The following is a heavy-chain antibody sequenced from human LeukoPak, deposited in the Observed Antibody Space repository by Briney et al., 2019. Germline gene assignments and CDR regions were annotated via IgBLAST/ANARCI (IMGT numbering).Heavy chain of an antibody. D-gene: IGHD2-15*01. CDR2: INQDGSEK. CDR1: GFTFSSYW. J-gene: IGHJ4*02. V-gene: IGHV3-7*01. CDR3: ARDRRSTAATPTAY. Sequence: GGSLTLSCAASGFTFSSYWMSWARQAPGKGLEWVANINQDGSEKYNVDSVKGRFTISRYNAKNSLYLQINSLRAEDTAVYYCARDRRSTAATPTAYWGQGTLVTVSS.